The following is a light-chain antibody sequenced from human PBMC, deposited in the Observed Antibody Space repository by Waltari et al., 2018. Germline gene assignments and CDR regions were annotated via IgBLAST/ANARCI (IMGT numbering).Light chain of an antibody. CDR3: QQCYSSPYT. J-gene: IGKJ2*01. Sequence: DIVLTQSPDSLAVSLGERATIHCQSIQRVLSSSNKKNYLGWYQKKPGQPPKLLISWASTRESGVPDRFSGSGSGTDFTLTISSLQAEDVAVYYCQQCYSSPYTFGQGTKLEIK. CDR1: QRVLSSSNKKNY. V-gene: IGKV4-1*01. CDR2: WAS.